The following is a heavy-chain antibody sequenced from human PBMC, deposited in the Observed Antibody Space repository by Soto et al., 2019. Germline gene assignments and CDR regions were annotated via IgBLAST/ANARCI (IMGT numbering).Heavy chain of an antibody. J-gene: IGHJ3*01. CDR1: GYSFDSYA. Sequence: QVQLVQSGATQEKPGASVKVSCEAFGYSFDSYAYSWVRQAPGQGLEWMGRIGSGDTIYATKLKGRVTMTTDTSTNTAYMELRSLRSDDTALYYCARETDPYGFALRCQGTMVTVSS. D-gene: IGHD1-1*01. V-gene: IGHV1-18*01. CDR2: IGSGDT. CDR3: ARETDPYGFAL.